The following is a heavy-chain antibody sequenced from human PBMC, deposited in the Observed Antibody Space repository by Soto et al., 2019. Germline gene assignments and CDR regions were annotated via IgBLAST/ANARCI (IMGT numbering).Heavy chain of an antibody. CDR3: ARADGLTCPKGD. J-gene: IGHJ1*01. Sequence: NYGMRWVRPAPGKGLEWVSFITSESSYIYYEDSLRGRFTITTDNAKNSLYLQMNSLSADATAVYDCARADGLTCPKGDWGQGSLVTV. CDR2: ITSESSYI. V-gene: IGHV3-21*01. CDR1: NYG.